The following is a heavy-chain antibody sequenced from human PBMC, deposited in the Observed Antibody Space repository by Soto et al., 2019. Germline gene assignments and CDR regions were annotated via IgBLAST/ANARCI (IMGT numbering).Heavy chain of an antibody. V-gene: IGHV3-33*01. CDR3: ARGGIAVAGPFDY. CDR2: IWYDGSNK. D-gene: IGHD6-19*01. CDR1: GFTFSSYG. J-gene: IGHJ4*02. Sequence: QVQLVESGGGVVQPGRSLRLSCAASGFTFSSYGMHWVRQAPGKGLEWVAVIWYDGSNKYYAVSVKGRFTISRDNSKNTLYLQMNSLRAEDTAVYYCARGGIAVAGPFDYWGQGTLVTVSS.